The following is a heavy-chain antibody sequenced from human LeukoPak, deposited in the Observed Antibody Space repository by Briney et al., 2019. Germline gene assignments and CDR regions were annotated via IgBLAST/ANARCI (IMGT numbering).Heavy chain of an antibody. D-gene: IGHD3-16*01. CDR2: TYYSGST. Sequence: PSETLSLTCTVSGASISSSTFYWAWIRQPPGKGLECIGRTYYSGSTNYDPSLKSRVTISVDTSKNQLSLRLSSVTAADTAVYYCARDDYYFMDVWGKGTTVTVSS. V-gene: IGHV4-61*01. J-gene: IGHJ6*03. CDR3: ARDDYYFMDV. CDR1: GASISSSTFY.